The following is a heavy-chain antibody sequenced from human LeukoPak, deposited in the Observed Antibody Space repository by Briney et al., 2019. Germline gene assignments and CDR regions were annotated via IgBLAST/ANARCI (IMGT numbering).Heavy chain of an antibody. CDR3: ARFRDTAMVFLDY. CDR1: GGSFSSYY. Sequence: PSETLSLTCAVYGGSFSSYYWGWVRQPPGKGLEWIGEINYSGNTNYNPSLKSRVTISIDTSKNQFSLNLRSVTAADTAVYYCARFRDTAMVFLDYWGQGTLVTVSS. V-gene: IGHV4-34*01. CDR2: INYSGNT. D-gene: IGHD5-18*01. J-gene: IGHJ4*02.